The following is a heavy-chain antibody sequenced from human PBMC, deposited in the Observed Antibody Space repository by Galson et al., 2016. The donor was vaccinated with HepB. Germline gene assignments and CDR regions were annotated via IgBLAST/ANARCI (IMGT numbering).Heavy chain of an antibody. CDR1: GFSFTTYS. V-gene: IGHV3-48*02. D-gene: IGHD4-17*01. CDR2: ISDSSSHI. Sequence: SLRLSCAASGFSFTTYSVNWVRQAPGKGLEWVSYISDSSSHIYYAGSVKGRFTISRDSAKNSLYLQMNSLRDEDTAVSYCTRSYGQRRANDAFDIWGQGTLGSVSS. J-gene: IGHJ3*02. CDR3: TRSYGQRRANDAFDI.